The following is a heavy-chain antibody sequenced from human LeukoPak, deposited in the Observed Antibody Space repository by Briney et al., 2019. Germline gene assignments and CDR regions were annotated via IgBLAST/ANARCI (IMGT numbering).Heavy chain of an antibody. Sequence: SETLSLTCTVSGYSISSGYYWGWIRQPPGKGLEWIGSIYHSGSTYYNPSLKSRVTISVDTSKNQFSLKLSSVTAADTAVYYCASAVAGTKPTDYLGQGTLVTVSS. CDR1: GYSISSGYY. V-gene: IGHV4-38-2*02. J-gene: IGHJ4*02. D-gene: IGHD6-19*01. CDR3: ASAVAGTKPTDY. CDR2: IYHSGST.